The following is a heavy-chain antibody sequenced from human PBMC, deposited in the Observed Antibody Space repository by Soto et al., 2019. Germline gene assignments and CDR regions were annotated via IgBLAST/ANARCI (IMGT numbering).Heavy chain of an antibody. Sequence: QVQLQQWGAGLLKPSETLSLTCAVYGGSFSGYYWSWIRQPPGKGLEWIGEINHSGSTNYNPSLKSRVTISVDTSKNQFSLKLSSVTAADTAVYYCARVARGRKGFDYWGQGTLVTVSS. CDR2: INHSGST. J-gene: IGHJ4*02. D-gene: IGHD3-16*01. CDR3: ARVARGRKGFDY. V-gene: IGHV4-34*01. CDR1: GGSFSGYY.